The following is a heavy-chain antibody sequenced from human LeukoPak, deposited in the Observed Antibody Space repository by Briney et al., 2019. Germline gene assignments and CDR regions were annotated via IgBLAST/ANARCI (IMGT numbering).Heavy chain of an antibody. CDR2: INAGNGNT. CDR3: ARAHDYEGWFDP. D-gene: IGHD4-17*01. CDR1: GYTFTSYA. Sequence: GASVKVSCKASGYTFTSYAMHWVRQAPGQRLEWMGWINAGNGNTKYSQEFQGRVTITRDTSASTAYMELSRLRSDDTAVYYCARAHDYEGWFDPWGQGTLVTVSS. V-gene: IGHV1-3*01. J-gene: IGHJ5*02.